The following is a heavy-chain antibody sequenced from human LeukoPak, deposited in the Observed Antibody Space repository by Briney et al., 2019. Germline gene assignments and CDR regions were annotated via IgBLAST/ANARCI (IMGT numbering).Heavy chain of an antibody. Sequence: GWSLRLYGAASGFTFSSYAMSWVRHAPGKGLDWVSAISGSGGSTYYADSVKGRFTISRDNSKNTLYLQMNSLRAEDTAVYYCAKDGYSYGYNWFDPWGQGTLVTVSS. CDR2: ISGSGGST. CDR1: GFTFSSYA. V-gene: IGHV3-23*01. CDR3: AKDGYSYGYNWFDP. J-gene: IGHJ5*02. D-gene: IGHD5-18*01.